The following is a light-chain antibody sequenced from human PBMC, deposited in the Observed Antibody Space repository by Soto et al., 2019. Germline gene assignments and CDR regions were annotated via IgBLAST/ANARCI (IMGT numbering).Light chain of an antibody. Sequence: DVQMTQSPSSLSASVGDRVIITCRASQSIATRLNWYQQKPGKAPVLLIYSTSNLQNGVPSRFTGSGSGTDFTLTISSLYPEDFATYYCQQSYTAPTFGPGTKVYIK. CDR1: QSIATR. CDR2: STS. CDR3: QQSYTAPT. J-gene: IGKJ3*01. V-gene: IGKV1-39*01.